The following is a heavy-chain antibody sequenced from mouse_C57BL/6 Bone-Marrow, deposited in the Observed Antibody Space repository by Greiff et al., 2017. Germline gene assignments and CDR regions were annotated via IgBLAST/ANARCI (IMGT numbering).Heavy chain of an antibody. Sequence: EVQLVESGEELVKPGASVKLSCTASGFNIKDYYMHWVKQRTEQGLEWIGRIDPEDGDTKYAPKFQGKATITADTSSNKAYLQLSSLTSEDTAVYYCVLIYYDYDAVGDYWGQGTTLTVSS. CDR2: IDPEDGDT. D-gene: IGHD2-4*01. V-gene: IGHV14-2*01. J-gene: IGHJ2*01. CDR1: GFNIKDYY. CDR3: VLIYYDYDAVGDY.